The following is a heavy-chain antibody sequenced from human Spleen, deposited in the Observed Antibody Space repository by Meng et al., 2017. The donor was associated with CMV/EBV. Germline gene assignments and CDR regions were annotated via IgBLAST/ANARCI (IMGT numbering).Heavy chain of an antibody. J-gene: IGHJ4*02. CDR2: LHHSGTT. Sequence: LTCAVSGGSCSIDYWWRWVRQTPGKGLQWLGELHHSGTTTYNPSLNSRVTFSLDKSKNEFSLKLTSVTVADTAVYYCARNGHYSLDSWSQGTLVTVSS. V-gene: IGHV4-4*02. D-gene: IGHD3-22*01. CDR3: ARNGHYSLDS. CDR1: GGSCSIDYW.